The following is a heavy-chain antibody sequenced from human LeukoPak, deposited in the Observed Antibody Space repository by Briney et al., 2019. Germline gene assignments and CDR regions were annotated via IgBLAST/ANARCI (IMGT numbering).Heavy chain of an antibody. V-gene: IGHV4-39*07. D-gene: IGHD1/OR15-1a*01. CDR2: ISYSGST. CDR1: GGSISSSSYF. Sequence: PSETLPLTCTVSGGSISSSSYFWAWIRQPPGKGLEWIGSISYSGSTYYNPSLESRVTISVDTSKTQFSLKLSSVTAADTAVYYCARWNNGGDYWGQGTLVIVSS. J-gene: IGHJ4*02. CDR3: ARWNNGGDY.